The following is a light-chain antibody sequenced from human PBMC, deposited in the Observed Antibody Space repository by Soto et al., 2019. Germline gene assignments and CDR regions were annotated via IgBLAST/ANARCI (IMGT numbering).Light chain of an antibody. CDR2: GAS. Sequence: EIVMTQSPATLSVSPGERATLSCRASQSVSSKLAWYQQKPGHAPRVLIFGASTRATGIPARFSGSGSGTEFTLTISSLQSEDFAVYYCQHYNDWPPTWTFGQGTSVEIK. CDR1: QSVSSK. CDR3: QHYNDWPPTWT. V-gene: IGKV3-15*01. J-gene: IGKJ1*01.